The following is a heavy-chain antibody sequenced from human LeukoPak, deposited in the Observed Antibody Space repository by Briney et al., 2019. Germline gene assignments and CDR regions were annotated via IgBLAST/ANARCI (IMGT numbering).Heavy chain of an antibody. CDR3: ARDSPYYNFWSGYYRYYGMDV. Sequence: SETLSLTCTVSGGSVSSGSYYWGWIRQPPGKGLEWIGYIYYSGSTNYNPSLKSRVTISVDTSKNQFSLKLSSVTAADTAVYYCARDSPYYNFWSGYYRYYGMDVWGQGTTVTVSS. CDR2: IYYSGST. J-gene: IGHJ6*02. V-gene: IGHV4-61*01. D-gene: IGHD3-3*01. CDR1: GGSVSSGSYY.